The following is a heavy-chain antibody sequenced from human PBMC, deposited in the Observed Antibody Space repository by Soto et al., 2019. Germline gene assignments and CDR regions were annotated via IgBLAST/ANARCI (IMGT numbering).Heavy chain of an antibody. Sequence: ASVKVSCKASGYTFTGYYMHWVRQAPGQGLEWMGWINPNSGGTNYAQKFQGRVTMTRDTSISTAYMELSRLRSDDTAVYYCARVVDTAMVINYWGQGTLVTVSS. J-gene: IGHJ4*02. D-gene: IGHD5-18*01. CDR2: INPNSGGT. CDR1: GYTFTGYY. V-gene: IGHV1-2*02. CDR3: ARVVDTAMVINY.